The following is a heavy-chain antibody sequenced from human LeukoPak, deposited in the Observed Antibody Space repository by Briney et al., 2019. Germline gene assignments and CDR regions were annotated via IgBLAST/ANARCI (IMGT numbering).Heavy chain of an antibody. CDR3: VRNGGNNWGNWFDP. CDR2: IFHSGST. V-gene: IGHV4-4*02. J-gene: IGHJ5*02. Sequence: SGTLSLTCAVSGGFIISNNWWSWVGQAPGKGLEWIGEIFHSGSTNYNPSLKSRLTISVDKSKNQVSLQLNSVTAADTAVYYCVRNGGNNWGNWFDPWGQGILVIVSS. D-gene: IGHD1-1*01. CDR1: GGFIISNNW.